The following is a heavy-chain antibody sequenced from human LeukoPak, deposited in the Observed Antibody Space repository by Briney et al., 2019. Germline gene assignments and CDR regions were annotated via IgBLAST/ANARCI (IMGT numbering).Heavy chain of an antibody. D-gene: IGHD3-22*01. CDR1: GLTFDDYG. V-gene: IGHV3-20*04. CDR3: ARAETYHYGTTGFQEIGPFDY. CDR2: INWNGGST. Sequence: PGGSLRLSCAASGLTFDDYGMSWVRQAPGKGLEWVSGINWNGGSTGYADSVKGRFTISRDNAQNSLYLQMNSLRAEDTALYYCARAETYHYGTTGFQEIGPFDYWGQGTLVTVSS. J-gene: IGHJ4*02.